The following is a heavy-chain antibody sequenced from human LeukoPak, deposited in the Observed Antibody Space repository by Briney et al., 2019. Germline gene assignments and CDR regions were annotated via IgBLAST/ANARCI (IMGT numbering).Heavy chain of an antibody. V-gene: IGHV4-39*01. CDR2: INYSGNT. D-gene: IGHD3/OR15-3a*01. CDR3: ARQTGSGLFILP. J-gene: IGHJ4*02. CDR1: GGSISSSSYY. Sequence: SSETLSLTCTVSGGSISSSSYYWGWIRQPPGKGLEWIGSINYSGNTYYNASLKSQVSISIDTSKNQFSLRLTSVTAADTAVHYCARQTGSGLFILPGGQGTLVTVSS.